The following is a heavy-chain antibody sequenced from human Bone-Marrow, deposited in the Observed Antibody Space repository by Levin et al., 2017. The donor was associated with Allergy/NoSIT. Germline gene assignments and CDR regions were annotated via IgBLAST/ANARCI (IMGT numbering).Heavy chain of an antibody. CDR2: ISYDGSNK. V-gene: IGHV3-30*18. Sequence: AGGSLRLSCAASGFTFSSYGMHWVRQAPGKGLEWVAVISYDGSNKYYADSVKGRFTISRDNSKNTLYLQMNSLRAEDTAVYYCAKEKKYYDFWSGYLSDWVAPFDPWGQGTLVTVSS. CDR3: AKEKKYYDFWSGYLSDWVAPFDP. CDR1: GFTFSSYG. J-gene: IGHJ5*02. D-gene: IGHD3-3*01.